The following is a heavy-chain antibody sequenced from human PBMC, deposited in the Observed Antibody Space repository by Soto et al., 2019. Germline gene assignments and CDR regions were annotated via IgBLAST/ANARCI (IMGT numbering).Heavy chain of an antibody. J-gene: IGHJ4*02. D-gene: IGHD4-17*01. CDR1: GFSLSTSGVG. Sequence: QITLKESGPTLVKPTQTLTLTCTFSGFSLSTSGVGVGWIRQPPGKALEWLAVVYWDDTKHYSPSLKSRLTTXKXXSKNQVVLTMTNMDPVDTATYFCAHKGYGDYPLDYWGQGTLVTVSS. CDR2: VYWDDTK. CDR3: AHKGYGDYPLDY. V-gene: IGHV2-5*02.